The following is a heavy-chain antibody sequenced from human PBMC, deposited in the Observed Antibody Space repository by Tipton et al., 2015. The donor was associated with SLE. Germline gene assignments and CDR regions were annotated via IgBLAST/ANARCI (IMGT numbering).Heavy chain of an antibody. Sequence: VQLVQSGAEVKKPGESLKISCKGSGYSFTSYWIGWVRQMPGKGLEWMGIIYPGDSDTRYSPSFQGQVTISADKSISTAYLQWSSLKASDTAMYYCARHPVAGKRSRGAFDIWGQGTMVTVSS. CDR2: IYPGDSDT. V-gene: IGHV5-51*01. CDR3: ARHPVAGKRSRGAFDI. J-gene: IGHJ3*02. D-gene: IGHD6-19*01. CDR1: GYSFTSYW.